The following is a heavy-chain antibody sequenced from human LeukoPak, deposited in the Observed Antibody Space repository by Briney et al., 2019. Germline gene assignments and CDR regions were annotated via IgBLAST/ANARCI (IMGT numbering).Heavy chain of an antibody. CDR3: VRGFSSSWYPGGVDYYYMDV. J-gene: IGHJ6*03. D-gene: IGHD6-13*01. V-gene: IGHV1-69*05. CDR2: IIPIFGTA. CDR1: GGTFSSYA. Sequence: AASVKVSCKASGGTFSSYAISWVRQAPGQGLEWMGGIIPIFGTANYAQKFQGRVTMARDTSTSTVYMELSSLRSEDTAVYYCVRGFSSSWYPGGVDYYYMDVWGKGTTVTISS.